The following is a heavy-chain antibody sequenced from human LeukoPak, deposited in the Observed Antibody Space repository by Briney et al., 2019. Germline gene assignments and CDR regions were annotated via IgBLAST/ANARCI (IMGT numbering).Heavy chain of an antibody. CDR1: GFTFSNYA. CDR3: ARDCYDFWSGYLYGMDV. V-gene: IGHV3-7*01. D-gene: IGHD3-3*01. Sequence: PGGSLRLSCAASGFTFSNYAMSWVRQAPGKGLEWVANIKQGGSEKYYVDSVKGRFTISRDNAKNSLYLQMNSLRAEDTAVYYCARDCYDFWSGYLYGMDVWGQGTTVTVSS. J-gene: IGHJ6*02. CDR2: IKQGGSEK.